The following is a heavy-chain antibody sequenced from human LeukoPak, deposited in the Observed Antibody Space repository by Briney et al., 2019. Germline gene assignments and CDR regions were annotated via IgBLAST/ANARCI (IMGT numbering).Heavy chain of an antibody. J-gene: IGHJ6*03. CDR3: AKGGYSNGRYYYYYMDV. CDR1: GFTFSSYS. Sequence: GGSLRLSCAVSGFTFSSYSMNWVRQAPGKGLEWVSSFSFNGESTYYADSAKGRFTISRDNSKNTLYLQMNSLRAEDTAVYYCAKGGYSNGRYYYYYMDVWGEGTTVTVSS. V-gene: IGHV3-23*01. D-gene: IGHD5-18*01. CDR2: FSFNGEST.